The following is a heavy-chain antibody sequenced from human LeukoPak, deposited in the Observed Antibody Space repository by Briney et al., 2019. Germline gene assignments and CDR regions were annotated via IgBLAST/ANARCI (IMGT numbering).Heavy chain of an antibody. CDR3: ARDRAFVGSALDY. CDR2: ISSSSSYI. Sequence: GGSLRLSCAASGFTFSSYSMNWVRQAPGKGLEWVSSISSSSSYIYYADSVKGRFTISRDNAKNSLYLQMNSLRAEDTAVYYCARDRAFVGSALDYWGQGTLVTVSS. CDR1: GFTFSSYS. D-gene: IGHD1-26*01. J-gene: IGHJ4*02. V-gene: IGHV3-21*01.